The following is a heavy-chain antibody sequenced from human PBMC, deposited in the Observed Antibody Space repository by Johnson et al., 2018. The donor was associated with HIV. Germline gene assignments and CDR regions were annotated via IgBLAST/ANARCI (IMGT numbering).Heavy chain of an antibody. CDR1: GFTFSSYW. CDR2: INSDGSST. Sequence: VQLVESGGGFVQPGGSLILSCAASGFTFSSYWMHWVRQAPGKGLVWVSRINSDGSSTSYADSVKGRFTISRDNAKNTLYLQMNSLRAEDTAVYYCARHEWELDGFDIWGQGTMVTVSS. CDR3: ARHEWELDGFDI. V-gene: IGHV3-74*02. J-gene: IGHJ3*02. D-gene: IGHD1-26*01.